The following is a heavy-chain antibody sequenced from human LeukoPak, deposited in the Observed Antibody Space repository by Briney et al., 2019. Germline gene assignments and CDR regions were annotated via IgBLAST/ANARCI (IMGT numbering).Heavy chain of an antibody. J-gene: IGHJ3*02. Sequence: PSETLSLTCTVSGGSISSYYWSWIRQPPGKGLEWIGYIYYSGSTNYNPSLKSRVTISVDTSKNQFPLKLSSVTAADTAVYYCARSRPGDAFDIWGQGTMVTVSS. CDR1: GGSISSYY. CDR2: IYYSGST. V-gene: IGHV4-59*01. CDR3: ARSRPGDAFDI.